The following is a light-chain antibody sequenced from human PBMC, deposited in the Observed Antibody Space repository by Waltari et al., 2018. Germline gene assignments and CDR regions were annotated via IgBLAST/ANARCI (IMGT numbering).Light chain of an antibody. Sequence: EIVMTQSPATLSVPPGERPILPCRASQSVSGYLTLYQHKPGQAPRPLIYSASTRVTGIPARFSGSGSGTEFTLTISSQQSEDFAVYHCQQYNDWLAPTFGGGTKVEI. V-gene: IGKV3-15*01. CDR1: QSVSGY. CDR3: QQYNDWLAPT. J-gene: IGKJ4*01. CDR2: SAS.